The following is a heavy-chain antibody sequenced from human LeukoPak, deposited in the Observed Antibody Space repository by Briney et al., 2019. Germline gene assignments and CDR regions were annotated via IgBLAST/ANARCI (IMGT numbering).Heavy chain of an antibody. V-gene: IGHV3-23*01. CDR3: AKGSSGYFADL. CDR1: GFIFNNYG. D-gene: IGHD3-22*01. CDR2: ISNDGGGT. Sequence: GGSLRLSCAASGFIFNNYGLIWVRQAPGKGLVWVSAISNDGGGTQYADFVEGRFTISRDNSKNTLFLQMSSLRAEDTALYYCAKGSSGYFADLWGQGTLVTVSS. J-gene: IGHJ5*02.